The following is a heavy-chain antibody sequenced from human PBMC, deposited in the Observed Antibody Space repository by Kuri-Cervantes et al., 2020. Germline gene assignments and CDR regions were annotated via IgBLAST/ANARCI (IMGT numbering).Heavy chain of an antibody. CDR1: GFTFSSYA. CDR2: ISYDGSNK. CDR3: ARFVVVTATRGWYFDL. V-gene: IGHV3-30-3*01. D-gene: IGHD2-21*02. J-gene: IGHJ2*01. Sequence: GGSLRLSCAASGFTFSSYAMHWVRQAPGKGLEWVAVISYDGSNKYYADSVKGRFTISRGNSKNTLYLQMNSLRAEDTAVYYCARFVVVTATRGWYFDLWGRGTLVTVSS.